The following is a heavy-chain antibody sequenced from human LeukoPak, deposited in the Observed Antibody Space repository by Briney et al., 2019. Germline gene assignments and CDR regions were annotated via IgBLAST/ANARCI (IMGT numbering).Heavy chain of an antibody. J-gene: IGHJ4*02. V-gene: IGHV1-69*05. CDR2: IIPIFGTA. D-gene: IGHD4-23*01. Sequence: GASVKVSCKASGGTFSSYAISWVRQAPGQGLEWMGGIIPIFGTANYAQKFQGRVTITTDESTSTAYMELRSLRSDDTAVYYCARDHGGNSLDYWGQGTLVTVSS. CDR1: GGTFSSYA. CDR3: ARDHGGNSLDY.